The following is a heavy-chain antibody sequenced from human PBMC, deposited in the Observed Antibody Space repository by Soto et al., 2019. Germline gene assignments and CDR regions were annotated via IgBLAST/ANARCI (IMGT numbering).Heavy chain of an antibody. V-gene: IGHV3-30*01. CDR1: GFTFSSYT. J-gene: IGHJ4*02. D-gene: IGHD3-16*02. Sequence: QVQLVESGGGVVQPGRSLRLSCTGSGFTFSSYTMHWVRQAPGKGLEWVALISFDSSNKYYADSVKGRFSISRDNSKNTLFLHMDSLRPDDTAVYYCASDRLRLGELSLIGYFDYWGQGTLVTVSS. CDR2: ISFDSSNK. CDR3: ASDRLRLGELSLIGYFDY.